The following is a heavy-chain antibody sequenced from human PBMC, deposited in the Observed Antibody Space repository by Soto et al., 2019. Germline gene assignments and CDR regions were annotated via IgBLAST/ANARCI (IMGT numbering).Heavy chain of an antibody. Sequence: GGSLRLSCATSGFTFSSYAMSWVRQAPGKGLEWVSGISGSGASTYYADSVKGRFTISRDNSKNTLYLQMSSLRAEDTAVYYCAKRPLGDSYAQYYFDYWGQGTLVTVSS. J-gene: IGHJ4*02. D-gene: IGHD5-18*01. CDR2: ISGSGAST. CDR3: AKRPLGDSYAQYYFDY. CDR1: GFTFSSYA. V-gene: IGHV3-23*01.